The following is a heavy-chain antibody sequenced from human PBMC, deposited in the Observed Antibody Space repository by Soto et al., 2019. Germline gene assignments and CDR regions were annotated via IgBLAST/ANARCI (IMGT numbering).Heavy chain of an antibody. CDR1: GFTFSSYA. V-gene: IGHV3-23*01. CDR3: AKSEYCSGGSCYPSYFDY. Sequence: GGSLRLSCAASGFTFSSYAMSWVRQAPGKGLEWVSAISGSGGSTYYADSVKGRFTISRDNSKNTLNLQMNSLRAEETAVYYCAKSEYCSGGSCYPSYFDYWGQGTLVTVSS. D-gene: IGHD2-15*01. CDR2: ISGSGGST. J-gene: IGHJ4*02.